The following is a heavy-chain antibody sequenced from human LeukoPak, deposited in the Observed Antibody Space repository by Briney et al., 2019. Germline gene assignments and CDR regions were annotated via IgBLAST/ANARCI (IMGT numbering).Heavy chain of an antibody. V-gene: IGHV1-69*01. J-gene: IGHJ6*03. CDR3: ARYRVGYEEGQYYMDV. CDR2: IIPIFGTA. Sequence: SVKVSCKASGGTFSSYAICWVRQAPGQGLEWMGGIIPIFGTANYAQKFQGRVTITADESTSTAYMELSSLRSEDTAVYYCARYRVGYEEGQYYMDVWGKGTTVTVSS. D-gene: IGHD5-12*01. CDR1: GGTFSSYA.